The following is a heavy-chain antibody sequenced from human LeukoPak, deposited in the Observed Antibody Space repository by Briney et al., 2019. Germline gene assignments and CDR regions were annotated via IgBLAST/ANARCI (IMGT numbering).Heavy chain of an antibody. D-gene: IGHD3-10*01. Sequence: GGSLRLSCAASGFTFSTYSMNWVRQAPGKGLEWVSSIISSSSYIYYADSVKGRFTISRDNAKNSLYLQMNSLRAEDTAVYYCARAHYYGSRSPRDYYYYGMDVWGQGTTVTVSS. J-gene: IGHJ6*02. CDR2: IISSSSYI. CDR3: ARAHYYGSRSPRDYYYYGMDV. CDR1: GFTFSTYS. V-gene: IGHV3-21*01.